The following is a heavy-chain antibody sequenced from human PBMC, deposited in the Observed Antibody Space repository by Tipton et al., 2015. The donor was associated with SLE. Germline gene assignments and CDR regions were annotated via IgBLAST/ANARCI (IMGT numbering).Heavy chain of an antibody. CDR2: IYYSGST. CDR1: GGSISSSSYY. D-gene: IGHD6-19*01. J-gene: IGHJ4*02. CDR3: ARLSIAVAGPTDY. V-gene: IGHV4-39*07. Sequence: TLSLTCTVSGGSISSSSYYWGWIRQPPGKGLEWIGSIYYSGSTYYNPSLKSRVTISVDTSKNQFSLKLSSVTAADTAVCYCARLSIAVAGPTDYWGQGTLVTVSS.